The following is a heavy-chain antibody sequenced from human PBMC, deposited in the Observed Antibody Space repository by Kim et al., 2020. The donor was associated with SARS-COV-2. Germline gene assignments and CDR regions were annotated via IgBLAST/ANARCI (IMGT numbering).Heavy chain of an antibody. J-gene: IGHJ4*02. CDR2: VIGGNGKT. CDR1: EYTFTTHA. D-gene: IGHD3-10*01. Sequence: ASVKVSCKSSEYTFTTHAFHWVRQAPGQRLEWMGWVIGGNGKTRYSQKFQGRVTFTRDTSATTAYMELSSLTSEDTAVYYCARDRGNYDSGSYSFDHWGQGTLVTVSS. V-gene: IGHV1-3*01. CDR3: ARDRGNYDSGSYSFDH.